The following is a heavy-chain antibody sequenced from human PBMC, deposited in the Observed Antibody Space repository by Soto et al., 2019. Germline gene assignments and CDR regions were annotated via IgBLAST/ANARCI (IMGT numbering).Heavy chain of an antibody. Sequence: EVQLVESGGGLVQPGGSLRLSCAASGFSISSYWMHWVRQAPGKGLEWVAIIRKDGREKYYVDSVKGRFTISRDNAKNPLSLKINSPRSDDKAVDYCAGGRVWLSEYGVRGTLVTVSS. J-gene: IGHJ4*02. V-gene: IGHV3-7*03. CDR1: GFSISSYW. D-gene: IGHD3-9*01. CDR2: IRKDGREK. CDR3: AGGRVWLSEY.